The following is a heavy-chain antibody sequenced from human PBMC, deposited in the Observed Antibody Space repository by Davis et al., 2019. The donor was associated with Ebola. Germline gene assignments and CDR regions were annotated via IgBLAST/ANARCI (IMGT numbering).Heavy chain of an antibody. V-gene: IGHV3-21*01. CDR2: ISSSSSYI. CDR1: GFTFSSYS. D-gene: IGHD2-21*01. Sequence: GESLKISCAASGFTFSSYSMNWVRQAPGKGLEWVSSISSSSSYIYYADSVKDRFTISRDNAKNSLYLQMNSLRAEDTAVYYCARDLGRQYNVVVKSYYYYGMDVWGQGTTVTVSS. J-gene: IGHJ6*02. CDR3: ARDLGRQYNVVVKSYYYYGMDV.